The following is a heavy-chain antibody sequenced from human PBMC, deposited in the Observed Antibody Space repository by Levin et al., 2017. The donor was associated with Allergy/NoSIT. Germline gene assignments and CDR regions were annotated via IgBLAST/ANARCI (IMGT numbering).Heavy chain of an antibody. D-gene: IGHD1-26*01. CDR3: AKHRWELDS. J-gene: IGHJ4*02. V-gene: IGHV3-23*01. Sequence: GGSLRLSCVASGFTFSAYAMSWVRQAPGKGLEWVSVISGGSTSTYYADSVKGRFTISRDNSKNTLYLQMNSLRAEDTAVYYCAKHRWELDSWGQGTLVTVSS. CDR2: ISGGSTST. CDR1: GFTFSAYA.